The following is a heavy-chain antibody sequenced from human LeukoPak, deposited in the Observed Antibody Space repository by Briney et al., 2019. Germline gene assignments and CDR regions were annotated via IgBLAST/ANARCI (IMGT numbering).Heavy chain of an antibody. Sequence: SETLSLTCAVYGGSFSGYYWIWLPQPPGKGLEGMGEINHSGSTKYNPSLKSRVNISVDTSKNQFSLKLSSVTAADTAVYYCARGSQGGYSYGGPGDYWGQGTLVTVSS. V-gene: IGHV4-34*01. D-gene: IGHD5-18*01. J-gene: IGHJ4*02. CDR1: GGSFSGYY. CDR3: ARGSQGGYSYGGPGDY. CDR2: INHSGST.